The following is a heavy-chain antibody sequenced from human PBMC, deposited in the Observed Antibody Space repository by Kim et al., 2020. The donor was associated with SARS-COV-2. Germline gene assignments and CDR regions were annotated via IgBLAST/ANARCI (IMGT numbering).Heavy chain of an antibody. CDR1: GGSISSYY. V-gene: IGHV4-59*01. CDR3: ATRSVYPDCGGDCYSSPYDAFDI. Sequence: SETLSLTCTVSGGSISSYYWSWIRQPPGKGLEWIGYIYYSGSTNYNPSLKSRVTISVDTSKNQFSLKLSSVTAADTAVYYCATRSVYPDCGGDCYSSPYDAFDIWGQGTMVTVSS. D-gene: IGHD2-21*01. CDR2: IYYSGST. J-gene: IGHJ3*02.